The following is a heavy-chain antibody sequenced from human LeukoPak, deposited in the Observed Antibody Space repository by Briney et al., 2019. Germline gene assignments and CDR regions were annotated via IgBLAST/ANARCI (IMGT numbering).Heavy chain of an antibody. CDR3: AKDLAGSGSYSFDY. CDR1: GFTFGNYA. V-gene: IGHV3-23*01. J-gene: IGHJ4*02. CDR2: ISGSGGST. Sequence: GGSLRLSCAASGFTFGNYAMNWVRQAPGRGLEWVSAISGSGGSTYYADSVKGRFTISRDNSKNTLYLQMNSLRAEDTAVYYCAKDLAGSGSYSFDYWGQGTLVTVSS. D-gene: IGHD1-26*01.